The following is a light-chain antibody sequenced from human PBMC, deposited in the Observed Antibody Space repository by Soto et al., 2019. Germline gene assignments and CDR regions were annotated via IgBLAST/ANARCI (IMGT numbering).Light chain of an antibody. CDR1: QSISNY. CDR2: AAS. Sequence: DIQMTQSPSSLSASVGDRVTITCRASQSISNYLSWYQQQPGKAPKLLIYAASSLQSGVPSRFSGSGSGTDFTLTISSLQTEDFATYYCQQSYRTPWTFGQGTKVEIK. J-gene: IGKJ1*01. CDR3: QQSYRTPWT. V-gene: IGKV1-39*01.